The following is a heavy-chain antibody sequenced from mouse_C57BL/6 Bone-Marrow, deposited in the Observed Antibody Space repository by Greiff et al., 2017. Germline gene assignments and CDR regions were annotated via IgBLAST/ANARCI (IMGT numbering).Heavy chain of an antibody. J-gene: IGHJ2*01. V-gene: IGHV5-4*01. CDR3: ARALYYSYYFDY. Sequence: VHLVESGGGLVKPGGSLKLSCAASGFTFSSYAMSWVRQTPEKRLEWVATISDGGSYTYYPDNVKGRFTISRDNAKNNLYLQMSHLKSEDTAMYYCARALYYSYYFDYWGQGTTLTVSS. D-gene: IGHD1-1*01. CDR2: ISDGGSYT. CDR1: GFTFSSYA.